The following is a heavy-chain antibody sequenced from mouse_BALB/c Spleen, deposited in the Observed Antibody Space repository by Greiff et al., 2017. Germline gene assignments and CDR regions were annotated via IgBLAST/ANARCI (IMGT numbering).Heavy chain of an antibody. CDR3: ARWGDGTAY. D-gene: IGHD4-1*01. J-gene: IGHJ3*01. Sequence: QVQLQQPGAELVKPGASVKMSCKASGYTFTSYNMHWVKQTPGQGLEWIGAIYPGNGDTSYNQKFKGKATLTADKSSSTAYMQLSSLTSEDSAVYYCARWGDGTAYWGQGTLVTVSA. V-gene: IGHV1-12*01. CDR1: GYTFTSYN. CDR2: IYPGNGDT.